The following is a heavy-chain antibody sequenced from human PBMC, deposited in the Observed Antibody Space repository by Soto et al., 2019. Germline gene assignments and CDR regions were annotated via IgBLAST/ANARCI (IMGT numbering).Heavy chain of an antibody. CDR2: IYPADSET. D-gene: IGHD3-22*01. Sequence: GEALKISCKGSGYRFTSYWIGWVRQMPGKGLEWIGIIYPADSETQYNPSFQGQVTISADKSTSTAYLQWSSLKASDTAMYFCMARLYEVVGVLELFQHWGQGTLVTVSS. J-gene: IGHJ1*01. V-gene: IGHV5-51*01. CDR1: GYRFTSYW. CDR3: MARLYEVVGVLELFQH.